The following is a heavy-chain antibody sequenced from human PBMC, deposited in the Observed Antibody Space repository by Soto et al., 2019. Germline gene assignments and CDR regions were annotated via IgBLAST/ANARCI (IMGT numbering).Heavy chain of an antibody. CDR1: GGSISSGGYS. J-gene: IGHJ4*02. Sequence: SETLSLTCAVSGGSISSGGYSWSWIRQPPGKGLEWIGYIYHSGSTYYNPSLKSRVTISVDRSKNQFSLKLSSVTAADTAVYYCARDLNLSYYFDYWGQGTLVTVSS. CDR3: ARDLNLSYYFDY. V-gene: IGHV4-30-2*01. CDR2: IYHSGST.